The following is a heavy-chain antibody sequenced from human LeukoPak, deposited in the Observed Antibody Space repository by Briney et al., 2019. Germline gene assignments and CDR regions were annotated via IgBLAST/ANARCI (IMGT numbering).Heavy chain of an antibody. CDR2: IYYSGST. CDR1: GGSISSSSYY. Sequence: SETLSLTCTVSGGSISSSSYYWGWIRQPPGKGLEWIGSIYYSGSTYYNPSLKSRVTISVDTSKNQFSLKLSSVIAADTAVYYCARVLRSKPVDYWGQGTLVTVSS. CDR3: ARVLRSKPVDY. J-gene: IGHJ4*02. D-gene: IGHD5-24*01. V-gene: IGHV4-39*01.